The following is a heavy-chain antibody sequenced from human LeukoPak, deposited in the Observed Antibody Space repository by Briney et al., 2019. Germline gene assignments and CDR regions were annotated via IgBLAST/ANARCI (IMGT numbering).Heavy chain of an antibody. J-gene: IGHJ4*02. Sequence: QPGGSLRLPCAASGFTFTTYAMSWVRQAPGKRLEWVSAISGSGDTTYYADSVKGRFTISRDDSKNTLSLQMNSLRAEDTTIYYCARNYFDSWGQGTLVTVSS. CDR3: ARNYFDS. V-gene: IGHV3-23*01. CDR1: GFTFTTYA. CDR2: ISGSGDTT.